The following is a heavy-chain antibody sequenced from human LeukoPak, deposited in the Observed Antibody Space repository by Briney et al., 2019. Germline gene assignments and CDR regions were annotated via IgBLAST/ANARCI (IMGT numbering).Heavy chain of an antibody. CDR3: AKDYYNDY. CDR2: ISSSGSTI. CDR1: GFTFSSYE. J-gene: IGHJ4*02. D-gene: IGHD1-26*01. Sequence: QPGGSLRLSCAASGFTFSSYEMNWVRQAPGKGLEWVSYISSSGSTIYYADSVKGRFTISRDNSKNALYLQMNSLRAEDTAVYYCAKDYYNDYWGQGTLVTVSS. V-gene: IGHV3-48*03.